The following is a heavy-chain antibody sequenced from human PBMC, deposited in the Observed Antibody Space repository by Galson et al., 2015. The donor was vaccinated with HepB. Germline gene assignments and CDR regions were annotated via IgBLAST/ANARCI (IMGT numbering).Heavy chain of an antibody. V-gene: IGHV3-48*03. CDR1: GFTFSSYE. D-gene: IGHD3-10*01. CDR2: ISSSGSTI. CDR3: ARVGWGEPSLFDN. Sequence: SCAASGFTFSSYEMTWVRQAPGKGLVWISYISSSGSTIHYADSVKGRFTISRDNAKNSLYLQMNSLRPEDTAVYYCARVGWGEPSLFDNWGQGALVAVSS. J-gene: IGHJ4*02.